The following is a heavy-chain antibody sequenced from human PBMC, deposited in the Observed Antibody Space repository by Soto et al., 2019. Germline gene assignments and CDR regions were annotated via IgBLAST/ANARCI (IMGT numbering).Heavy chain of an antibody. CDR3: AKGLRSVLDY. V-gene: IGHV3-33*06. CDR2: ISSDEKIK. J-gene: IGHJ4*02. CDR1: GFIFSNFG. Sequence: LRLSCVASGFIFSNFGMHWVRQAPGKGLEWVAVISSDEKIKQYADSVRGRFAISRDNSKNTLYLQMTSLRAEDTAIYYCAKGLRSVLDYWGQGTLVTVSS. D-gene: IGHD6-6*01.